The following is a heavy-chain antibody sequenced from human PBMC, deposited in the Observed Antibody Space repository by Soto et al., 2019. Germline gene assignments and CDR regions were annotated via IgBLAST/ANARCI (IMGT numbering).Heavy chain of an antibody. CDR2: IKSKTDGGTT. V-gene: IGHV3-15*01. CDR1: GFTFSNAW. D-gene: IGHD3-16*02. CDR3: TTEVPPYDYIWGSYRYVDY. J-gene: IGHJ4*02. Sequence: GGSLRLSCAASGFTFSNAWMSWVRQAPGKGLEWVGRIKSKTDGGTTDYAAPVKGRFTISRDDSKNTLYLQMNSLKTEDTAVYYCTTEVPPYDYIWGSYRYVDYWGQGTLVTVSS.